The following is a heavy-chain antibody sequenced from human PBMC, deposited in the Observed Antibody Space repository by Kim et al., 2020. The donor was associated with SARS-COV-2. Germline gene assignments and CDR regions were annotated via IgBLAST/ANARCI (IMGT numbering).Heavy chain of an antibody. Sequence: ASVKVSCKASGYTFTSYYMHWVRQAPGQGLEWMGIINPSAGSTSYAQKFQGRVTMTRDTSTSTVYMELSSLRSEDTAVYYCARGPEEHIVVVTAIWYFDYWGQGTLVTVSS. CDR1: GYTFTSYY. V-gene: IGHV1-46*01. CDR3: ARGPEEHIVVVTAIWYFDY. D-gene: IGHD2-21*02. CDR2: INPSAGST. J-gene: IGHJ4*02.